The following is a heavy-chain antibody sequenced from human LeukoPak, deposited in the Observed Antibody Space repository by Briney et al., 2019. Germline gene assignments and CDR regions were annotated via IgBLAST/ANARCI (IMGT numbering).Heavy chain of an antibody. J-gene: IGHJ4*02. V-gene: IGHV3-30*18. Sequence: GGSLRLSCAASGFIFENYGMHWVRQAPGQGLQWVAVISYDGSTKYYGDSVKGRFTISRDNSKNTLFLELNSLRAEDTAVYYCAKDAVGATTYYFDYWGQGTLVTVSS. CDR2: ISYDGSTK. D-gene: IGHD1-26*01. CDR3: AKDAVGATTYYFDY. CDR1: GFIFENYG.